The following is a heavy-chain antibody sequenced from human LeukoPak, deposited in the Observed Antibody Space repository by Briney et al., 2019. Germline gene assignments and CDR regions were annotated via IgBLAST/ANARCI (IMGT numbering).Heavy chain of an antibody. J-gene: IGHJ4*02. CDR2: IIPIFGTA. CDR3: ARDFRSYFDY. V-gene: IGHV1-69*13. CDR1: GGTFSSYA. Sequence: GASVKVSCKASGGTFSSYAISWVRQAPGQGLEWMGGIIPIFGTANYAQKFQGRVTITADESTSTAYMALSSLRSEDTAVYYCARDFRSYFDYWGQGTLVTVSS.